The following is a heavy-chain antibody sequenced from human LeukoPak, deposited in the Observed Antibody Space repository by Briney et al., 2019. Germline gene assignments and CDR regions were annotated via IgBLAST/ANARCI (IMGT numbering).Heavy chain of an antibody. D-gene: IGHD6-13*01. CDR2: IYYSGST. CDR1: GGSISSGDYY. J-gene: IGHJ5*02. CDR3: ARKAAAGTSESINWFDP. V-gene: IGHV4-31*03. Sequence: PSETLSLTCTVSGGSISSGDYYWSWIRQHPGKGLEWIGYIYYSGSTYYNPSLKSRVTISVDTSKNQFSLKLSSVTAADTAVYYCARKAAAGTSESINWFDPWGQGTLVTVSS.